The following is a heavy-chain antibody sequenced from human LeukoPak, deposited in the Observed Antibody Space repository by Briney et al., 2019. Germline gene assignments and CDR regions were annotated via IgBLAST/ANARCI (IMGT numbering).Heavy chain of an antibody. CDR1: GFTFSSYW. CDR3: ARVGYNGWNFEN. D-gene: IGHD5-12*01. V-gene: IGHV3-7*01. J-gene: IGHJ4*02. Sequence: GGSLRLSCAASGFTFSSYWMSWVRQAPGKGLQSVAYISQDVSHKYYVDSVKGRFTISRDNAKNSLHLEMNSLRAEGTALYYCARVGYNGWNFENWGQGTLVTVSS. CDR2: ISQDVSHK.